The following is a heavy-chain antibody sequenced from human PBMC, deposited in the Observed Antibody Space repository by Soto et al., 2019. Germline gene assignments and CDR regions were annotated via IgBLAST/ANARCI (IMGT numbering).Heavy chain of an antibody. CDR1: GFTFSNYW. J-gene: IGHJ6*02. V-gene: IGHV3-74*01. CDR3: ARDMTTQTRDYYGMDV. D-gene: IGHD4-17*01. CDR2: MNSDGSNT. Sequence: GGSXRLSCAASGFTFSNYWMHWVRQAPGKGLVWISRMNSDGSNTVYADSVKGRFTISRDNAKNTLYLQMNSLRAEDTAVYYCARDMTTQTRDYYGMDVWGQGTTVTVSS.